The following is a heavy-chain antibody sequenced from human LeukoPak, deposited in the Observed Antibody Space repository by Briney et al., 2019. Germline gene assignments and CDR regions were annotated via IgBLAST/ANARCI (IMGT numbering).Heavy chain of an antibody. J-gene: IGHJ4*02. D-gene: IGHD4-23*01. Sequence: PGGSLRLPCAAYAFTFSSYAMSWVRQAPGKGLEWVSAIGPSGASTYYTDSVKGRFTISRDNSKNTLYLQMNSLRAEDTAVYYCAKKGGNSGFFDSWGQGTLVTVSS. V-gene: IGHV3-23*01. CDR2: IGPSGAST. CDR1: AFTFSSYA. CDR3: AKKGGNSGFFDS.